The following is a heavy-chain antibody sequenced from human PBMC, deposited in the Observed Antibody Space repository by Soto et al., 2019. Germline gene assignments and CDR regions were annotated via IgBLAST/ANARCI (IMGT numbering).Heavy chain of an antibody. CDR2: ISGSGGST. Sequence: GSLRLSCAASGFTFSSYAMSWVRQAPGKGLEWVSAISGSGGSTYYADSVKGRFTISRDNSKNTLYLQMNSLRAEDTAVYYCAKDQRSWSGYYTEAFDIWGQGTMVTVSS. CDR1: GFTFSSYA. D-gene: IGHD3-3*01. J-gene: IGHJ3*02. CDR3: AKDQRSWSGYYTEAFDI. V-gene: IGHV3-23*01.